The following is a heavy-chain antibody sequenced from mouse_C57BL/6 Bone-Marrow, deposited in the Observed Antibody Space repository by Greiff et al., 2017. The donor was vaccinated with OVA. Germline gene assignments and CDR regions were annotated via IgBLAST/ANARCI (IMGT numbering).Heavy chain of an antibody. CDR1: GYTFTSYW. V-gene: IGHV1-59*01. D-gene: IGHD2-1*01. CDR2: IDPSDSYT. CDR3: ASGNFYAMDY. Sequence: VQLQQPGAELVRPGTSVKLSCKASGYTFTSYWMHWVKQRPGQGLEWIGVIDPSDSYTTYNQKFKGKATLTVDTSSSTAYMQLSSLTSEDSAVYYCASGNFYAMDYWGQGTSVTVSS. J-gene: IGHJ4*01.